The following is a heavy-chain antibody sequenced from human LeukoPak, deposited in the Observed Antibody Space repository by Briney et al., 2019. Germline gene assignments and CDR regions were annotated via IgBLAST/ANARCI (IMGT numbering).Heavy chain of an antibody. CDR2: ISSNGGSS. CDR1: GFTFSAYA. D-gene: IGHD1-1*01. Sequence: PGGALRLSCSASGFTFSAYAMYWVRQAPGKGLEYVSGISSNGGSSFYSDSVKGRFTISRDNSKNTLDLQMSSLRAEDTAVYYCVKITSVTGGDCWGQGTRLTVSS. V-gene: IGHV3-64D*09. CDR3: VKITSVTGGDC. J-gene: IGHJ4*02.